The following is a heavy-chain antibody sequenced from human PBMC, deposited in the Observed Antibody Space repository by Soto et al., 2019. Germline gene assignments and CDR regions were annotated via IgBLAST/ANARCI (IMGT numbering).Heavy chain of an antibody. D-gene: IGHD3-16*01. CDR1: GGTFSSYA. CDR3: ARRPPYPRGGVYGMDV. CDR2: IIPIFGTA. Sequence: GASVKVSCKASGGTFSSYAISWVRQAPGQGLEWMGGIIPIFGTANYAQKFQGRVTITADESTSTAYMELSSLRSEDTAVYYCARRPPYPRGGVYGMDVWGQGTTVTVSS. V-gene: IGHV1-69*13. J-gene: IGHJ6*02.